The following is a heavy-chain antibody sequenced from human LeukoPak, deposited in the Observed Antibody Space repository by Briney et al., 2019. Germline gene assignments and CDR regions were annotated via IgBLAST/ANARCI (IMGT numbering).Heavy chain of an antibody. CDR3: ARVTGYMVEDYFDS. CDR1: GGSISSYY. J-gene: IGHJ4*02. D-gene: IGHD6-13*01. V-gene: IGHV4-59*01. Sequence: SETLSLTCTVSGGSISSYYWSWIRQPPGKGLEWIGYTYYSGSTNYNPSLKSRVTISVDTSKNQFSLRLRSVTAADTAVYYCARVTGYMVEDYFDSWGQGTLVTVSS. CDR2: TYYSGST.